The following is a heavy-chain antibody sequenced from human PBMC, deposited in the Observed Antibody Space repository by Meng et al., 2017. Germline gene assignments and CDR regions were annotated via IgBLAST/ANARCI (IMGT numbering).Heavy chain of an antibody. D-gene: IGHD2/OR15-2a*01. CDR2: IWYDGSNK. CDR3: ARGLSTTYWYFDL. J-gene: IGHJ2*01. Sequence: VEAGGLGGGVVQPGRSLGLSCAASGFTFSSYGMHWVRQAPGKGLEWVAVIWYDGSNKYYADSVKGRFTISRDNSKNTLYLQMNSLRAEDTAVYYCARGLSTTYWYFDLWGRGTLVTVSS. CDR1: GFTFSSYG. V-gene: IGHV3-33*01.